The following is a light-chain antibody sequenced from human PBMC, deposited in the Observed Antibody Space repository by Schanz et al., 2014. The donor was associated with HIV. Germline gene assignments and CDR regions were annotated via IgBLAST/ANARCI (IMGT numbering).Light chain of an antibody. J-gene: IGKJ1*01. CDR3: QQYYDSRWT. Sequence: DTQMTQSPSTVSASVGDRVTITCRASQSINPWLAWYQQKPGKAPNLLIYQVSTLESGVPSRFSGSGSGTDFTLTISSLQAEDVALYYCQQYYDSRWTFGQGTKVEIK. CDR2: QVS. CDR1: QSINPW. V-gene: IGKV1-5*03.